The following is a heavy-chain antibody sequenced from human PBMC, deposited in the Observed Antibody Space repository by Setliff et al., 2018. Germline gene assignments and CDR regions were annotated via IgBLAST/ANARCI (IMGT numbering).Heavy chain of an antibody. J-gene: IGHJ6*03. CDR3: ARMSGFLYMDV. CDR2: INPNSGGT. D-gene: IGHD3-3*01. Sequence: GASVKVSCKASGYTFTGYYMHWVRQAPGQGLEWMGWINPNSGGTNYAQKFQGRVTVTRDTSISTAYMELTSVTAADTAVYYCARMSGFLYMDVWGKGTTVTVSS. CDR1: GYTFTGYY. V-gene: IGHV1-2*02.